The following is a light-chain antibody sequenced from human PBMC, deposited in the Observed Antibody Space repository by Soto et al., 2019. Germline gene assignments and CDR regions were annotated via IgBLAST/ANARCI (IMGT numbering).Light chain of an antibody. J-gene: IGKJ5*01. CDR2: AAS. Sequence: DIQMTQSPSTVSASVGDRVTITCRASQNIISWLAWYQQQPGRAPKLLIYAASILQSGVPSRFSGSGSGTDFTLTINSLQPEDFETYYCQQAYGFPVTFGQGKRLEIK. V-gene: IGKV1-12*01. CDR3: QQAYGFPVT. CDR1: QNIISW.